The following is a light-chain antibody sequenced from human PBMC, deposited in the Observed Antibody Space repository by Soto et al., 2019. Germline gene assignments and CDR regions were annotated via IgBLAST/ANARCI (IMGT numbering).Light chain of an antibody. CDR3: QNYNSYSEG. CDR1: QRITHY. CDR2: AAS. V-gene: IGKV1-17*03. Sequence: DFQMTQSPSAMSTFVVDTVTITCRQSQRITHYLVWFQQKPGKVPKRLIYAASTLQSGVPSRFSGSGSGTELTITISSLQPDDFATYYCQNYNSYSEGFGQGTK. J-gene: IGKJ1*01.